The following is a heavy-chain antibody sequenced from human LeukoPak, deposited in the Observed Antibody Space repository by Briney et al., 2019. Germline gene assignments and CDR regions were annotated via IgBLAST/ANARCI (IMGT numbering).Heavy chain of an antibody. CDR2: INPGSGNT. CDR1: GHTFTRYY. V-gene: IGHV1-46*01. J-gene: IGHJ4*02. Sequence: ASVKVSCKASGHTFTRYYIHWVRQAPGQGLEWMGVINPGSGNTNYAQKFQGRVTMTRNTSISTAYMELSSLRSEDTAVYYCARGLGRYAIAAGPHWGQGTLVTVSS. CDR3: ARGLGRYAIAAGPH. D-gene: IGHD6-13*01.